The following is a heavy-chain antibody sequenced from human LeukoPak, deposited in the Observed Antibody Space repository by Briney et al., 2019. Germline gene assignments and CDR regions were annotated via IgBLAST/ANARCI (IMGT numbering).Heavy chain of an antibody. Sequence: GGSLRLSCAASGFTFSSYGMHWVRQAPGKGLEWVANIKQDGSEKYYVDSVKGRFTISRDNAKNSLYLQMNSLRAEDTAVYYCARDGALDYWGQGTLVTVSS. V-gene: IGHV3-7*01. D-gene: IGHD1-26*01. CDR3: ARDGALDY. J-gene: IGHJ4*02. CDR2: IKQDGSEK. CDR1: GFTFSSYG.